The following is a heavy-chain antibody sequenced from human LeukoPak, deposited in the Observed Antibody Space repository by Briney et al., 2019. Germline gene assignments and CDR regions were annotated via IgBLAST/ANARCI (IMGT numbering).Heavy chain of an antibody. J-gene: IGHJ6*02. CDR2: IHYTGST. Sequence: SETLSLTCTVSGGSISSYYWSWIRQSPGKGLEWIGYIHYTGSTDYNPSLKSRVTISVDTSKNQFSLKLSSVTAADTAVYYCARQINTMVRGLGYYGMDVWGQGTTVTVSS. D-gene: IGHD3-10*01. CDR3: ARQINTMVRGLGYYGMDV. V-gene: IGHV4-59*01. CDR1: GGSISSYY.